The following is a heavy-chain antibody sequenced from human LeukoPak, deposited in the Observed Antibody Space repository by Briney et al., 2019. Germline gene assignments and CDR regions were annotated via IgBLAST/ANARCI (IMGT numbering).Heavy chain of an antibody. V-gene: IGHV4-59*01. Sequence: ETLSLTCTVSGGSISNYYGRWVRQPPGKGREGFAYIYYSAHTNYNPSLKSRVTLSVDPSKNRFSLKLSSVTAADTAVYYCASGYSSGWFYFDYWGRGTLVTVSS. CDR2: IYYSAHT. J-gene: IGHJ4*02. D-gene: IGHD6-19*01. CDR1: GGSISNYY. CDR3: ASGYSSGWFYFDY.